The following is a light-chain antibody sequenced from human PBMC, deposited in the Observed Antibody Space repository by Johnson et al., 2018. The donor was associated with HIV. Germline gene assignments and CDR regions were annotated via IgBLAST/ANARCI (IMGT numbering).Light chain of an antibody. J-gene: IGLJ1*01. CDR3: GTWDSGLSAGGV. CDR2: ENN. CDR1: GSNIGNNY. Sequence: QSVLTQPPSVSAAPGQKVTISCSGNGSNIGNNYVSWYQHLPGTAPKLFIYENNNRPSGIPDRFSGSKSGTSATLGITGLQPGDEADYYCGTWDSGLSAGGVFGTGTKVTVL. V-gene: IGLV1-51*02.